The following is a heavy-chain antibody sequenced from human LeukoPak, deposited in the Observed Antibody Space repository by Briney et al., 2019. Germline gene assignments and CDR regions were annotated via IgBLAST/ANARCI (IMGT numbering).Heavy chain of an antibody. CDR1: GFTFSSYS. D-gene: IGHD5-12*01. J-gene: IGHJ6*03. V-gene: IGHV3-21*01. Sequence: PGGSPRLSCAASGFTFSSYSMNWVRQAPGKGLEWVSSISSSSSYIYYADSVKGRFTISRDNAKNSLYLQMNSLRAEDTAVYYCARVEATISFYYYYMDVWGKGTTVTVSS. CDR2: ISSSSSYI. CDR3: ARVEATISFYYYYMDV.